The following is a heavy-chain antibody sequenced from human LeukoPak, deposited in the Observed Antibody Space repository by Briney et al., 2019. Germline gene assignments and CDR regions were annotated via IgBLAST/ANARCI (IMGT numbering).Heavy chain of an antibody. CDR3: ARRRYSSSWLGFDY. V-gene: IGHV4-34*01. CDR2: INHSGST. Sequence: GSLRLSCAASGFTFSSHGMNWIRQPPGKGLEWIGEINHSGSTNYNPSLKSRVTISVDTSKNQFSLKLSSVTAADTAVYYCARRRYSSSWLGFDYWGQGTLVTVSS. D-gene: IGHD6-13*01. CDR1: GFTFSSHG. J-gene: IGHJ4*02.